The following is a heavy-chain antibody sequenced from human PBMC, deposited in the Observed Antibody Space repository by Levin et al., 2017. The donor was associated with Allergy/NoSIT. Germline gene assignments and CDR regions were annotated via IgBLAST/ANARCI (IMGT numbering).Heavy chain of an antibody. Sequence: GESLKISFSPSFSPFLPSFLPFFLPSPFKGLEWVANINQDVSEKNYVDSVKGRFTISRDNSKSSLYLQMNNLRADDTAVYYCARDLYGYGYNRNDAAAGDYWGQGTLVTVSS. CDR1: FSPFLPSF. CDR3: ARDLYGYGYNRNDAAAGDY. J-gene: IGHJ4*02. V-gene: IGHV3-7*01. D-gene: IGHD1-20*01. CDR2: INQDVSEK.